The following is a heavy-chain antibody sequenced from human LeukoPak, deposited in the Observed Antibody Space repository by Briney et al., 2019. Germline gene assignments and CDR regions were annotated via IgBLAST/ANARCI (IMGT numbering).Heavy chain of an antibody. Sequence: ASVKVSCKASGYTFTDYYIHWIRQAPGQGLEWMGWIDPDSGDTTYAQNFQGRVTMTRDTSISTSYMELNRLTSDDTALHYCARHARDYGNQWLLRVGFFDDWGQGALVTVSS. V-gene: IGHV1-2*02. J-gene: IGHJ4*02. CDR1: GYTFTDYY. CDR3: ARHARDYGNQWLLRVGFFDD. CDR2: IDPDSGDT. D-gene: IGHD6-19*01.